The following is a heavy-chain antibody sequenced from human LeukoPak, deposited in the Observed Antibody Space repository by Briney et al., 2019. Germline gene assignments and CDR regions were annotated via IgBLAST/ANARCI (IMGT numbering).Heavy chain of an antibody. CDR1: GYTLTELS. D-gene: IGHD2-15*01. V-gene: IGHV1-24*01. CDR2: FDPEDGET. Sequence: GASVKVSCKVSGYTLTELSMHWVRQAPGKGLEWMGGFDPEDGETIYAQKFQGRVTMTEDTSTDTAYMELSSLRSEDTAVYYCAKARYCSGGTCPEWFDPWGQGTLVTVSS. J-gene: IGHJ5*02. CDR3: AKARYCSGGTCPEWFDP.